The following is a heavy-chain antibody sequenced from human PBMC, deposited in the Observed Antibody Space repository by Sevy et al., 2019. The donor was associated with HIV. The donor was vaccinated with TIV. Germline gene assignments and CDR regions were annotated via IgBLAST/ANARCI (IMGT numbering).Heavy chain of an antibody. CDR1: GGTFSSYI. V-gene: IGHV1-69*13. CDR2: ITPVLGTT. Sequence: ASVKVSCKASGGTFSSYIVSWGRQAPGQGLEWMGGITPVLGTTNYAHKFHGRVTITADESTSTVYMEMSRLKSEDTAVYYCARWSISIDYWGQGTLVTVSS. J-gene: IGHJ4*02. CDR3: ARWSISIDY.